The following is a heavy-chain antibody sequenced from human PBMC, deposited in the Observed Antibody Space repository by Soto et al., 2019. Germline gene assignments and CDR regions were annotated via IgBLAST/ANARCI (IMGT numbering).Heavy chain of an antibody. CDR1: GGTFSSYA. CDR3: ARYGGHVVATASYFDY. V-gene: IGHV1-69*01. D-gene: IGHD2-21*02. Sequence: QVPLVQSGAEVKKPGSSVKVSCKASGGTFSSYAISWVRQAPGQGLEWMGGIIPIFGTANYAQKFQGRVTITADESTSTAYMELSSLRSEDTAVYYCARYGGHVVATASYFDYWGQGTLVTVSS. CDR2: IIPIFGTA. J-gene: IGHJ4*02.